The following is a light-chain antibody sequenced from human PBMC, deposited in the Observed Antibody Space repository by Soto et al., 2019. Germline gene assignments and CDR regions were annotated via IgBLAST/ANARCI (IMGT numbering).Light chain of an antibody. V-gene: IGKV3-15*01. CDR3: QQYNNWPSA. CDR2: EAS. J-gene: IGKJ4*01. CDR1: QSVSTT. Sequence: EIVMTQSPATLSVSPGERVTLSCRASQSVSTTLAWYQQKPGQAPRLLIYEASTRATGIPARFSGSGSGTEFTLTISSLQSVDSALYYCQQYNNWPSAFGGGTKVEIK.